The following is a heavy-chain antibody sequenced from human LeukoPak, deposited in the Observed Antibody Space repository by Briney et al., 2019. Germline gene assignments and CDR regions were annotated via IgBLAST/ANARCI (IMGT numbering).Heavy chain of an antibody. D-gene: IGHD2-15*01. CDR1: GGPISSYY. V-gene: IGHV4-4*07. CDR3: AREGSPERYFDY. Sequence: PSETLSLTCTVSGGPISSYYWGWIRQPAGKGLEWIGRIYTSGSNNYNPSLKSRVTMSVDTSKTQFSLKLSSVTAADTAVYYCAREGSPERYFDYWGQGSLVTVSS. CDR2: IYTSGSN. J-gene: IGHJ4*02.